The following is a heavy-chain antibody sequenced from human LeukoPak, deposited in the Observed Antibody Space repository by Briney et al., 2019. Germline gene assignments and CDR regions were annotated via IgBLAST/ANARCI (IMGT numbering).Heavy chain of an antibody. CDR3: ARPDFGGYQGYYYGMDV. J-gene: IGHJ6*02. CDR2: IFPGDADT. V-gene: IGHV5-51*01. D-gene: IGHD2-21*01. CDR1: GYTFTNYW. Sequence: GESLQISCEASGYTFTNYWIAWVRQMSGKGLEWMGIIFPGDADTKYSPSFRGQVTISADRSTSTAYLQWSSVQASDTGIYFCARPDFGGYQGYYYGMDVWGPGTSVIVSS.